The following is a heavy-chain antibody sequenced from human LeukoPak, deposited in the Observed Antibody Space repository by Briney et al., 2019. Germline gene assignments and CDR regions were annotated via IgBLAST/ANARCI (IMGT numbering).Heavy chain of an antibody. V-gene: IGHV1-69*13. CDR3: AREVYSYGAIDY. CDR2: IIPIFGTA. D-gene: IGHD5-18*01. J-gene: IGHJ4*02. Sequence: VASVKVSRKASGGTFSSYAISWVRQAPGQGLEWMGGIIPIFGTANYAQKFQGRVTITADESTSTAYMELSSLRSEDTAVYYCAREVYSYGAIDYWGQGTLVTVSS. CDR1: GGTFSSYA.